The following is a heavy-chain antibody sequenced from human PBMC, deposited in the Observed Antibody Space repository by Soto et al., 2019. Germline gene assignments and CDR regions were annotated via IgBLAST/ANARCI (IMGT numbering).Heavy chain of an antibody. V-gene: IGHV3-74*01. CDR3: ARDYYRFNSGYGFSMDV. CDR2: IKNGGDDT. D-gene: IGHD5-12*01. J-gene: IGHJ6*02. Sequence: QPGGSLRLSCAASGFTLSSYWMYWVRQTPGKGLVWVARIKNGGDDTSYAESVKGRFTISRDNSKNTLYLQMNSLRAEDTAVYYCARDYYRFNSGYGFSMDVWGQGTTVTVSS. CDR1: GFTLSSYW.